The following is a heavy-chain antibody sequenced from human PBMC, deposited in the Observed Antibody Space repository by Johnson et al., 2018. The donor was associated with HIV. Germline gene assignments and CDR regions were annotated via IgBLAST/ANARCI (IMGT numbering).Heavy chain of an antibody. V-gene: IGHV3-20*04. J-gene: IGHJ3*02. CDR1: GFTFDDYG. Sequence: VQLVESGGGVVRPGGSLRLSCATSGFTFDDYGMSWVRQAPGKGLEWVSGINWNGGSTGYADSVKGRFTISRDNAKNSLYLQMNSLRAEDTALYYCARARGEGAARTDAFDIWGQGTMVTVSS. CDR3: ARARGEGAARTDAFDI. CDR2: INWNGGST. D-gene: IGHD6-6*01.